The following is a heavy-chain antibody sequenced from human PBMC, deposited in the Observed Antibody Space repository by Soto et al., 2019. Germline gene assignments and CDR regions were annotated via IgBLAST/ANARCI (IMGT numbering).Heavy chain of an antibody. CDR1: GYTFTSYG. V-gene: IGHV1-18*04. J-gene: IGHJ6*02. D-gene: IGHD2-15*01. CDR3: ARDGYCSGGSCYSDGGYYYYGTDV. CDR2: ISAYNGNT. Sequence: ASVKVSCKASGYTFTSYGISWVRQAPGQGLEWMGWISAYNGNTNYAQKLQGRVTMTTDTSTSTAYMELRSLRSDDTAVYYCARDGYCSGGSCYSDGGYYYYGTDVWGQGTTVTVSS.